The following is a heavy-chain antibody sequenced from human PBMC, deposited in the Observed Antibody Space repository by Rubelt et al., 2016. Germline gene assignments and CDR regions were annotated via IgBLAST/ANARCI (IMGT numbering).Heavy chain of an antibody. J-gene: IGHJ3*02. V-gene: IGHV4-34*01. CDR2: INHSGST. CDR1: GGSFSGYY. D-gene: IGHD6-19*01. Sequence: QVQLQQWGAGLLKPSETLSLTCAVYGGSFSGYYWSWIRQPPGKGLEWIGEINHSGSTNYNPSLKSRVTISVDTSKNQFSLKLSSVTAADTAVYYCARVNPSIAVASDAFDIWGQGTMVTVSS. CDR3: ARVNPSIAVASDAFDI.